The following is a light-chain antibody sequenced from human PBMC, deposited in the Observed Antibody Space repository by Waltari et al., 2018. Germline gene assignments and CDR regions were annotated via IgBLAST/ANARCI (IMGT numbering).Light chain of an antibody. CDR3: ASWDDSLNGHWV. J-gene: IGLJ3*02. V-gene: IGLV1-44*01. Sequence: QSVLTQPPSASGTPGQRVTISCSGRASNIGGNLVNWYQQLPGKAPKLLIYRSDLRPSGVPDRFSGSKSGTSASLAISGLQSEDEADYFYASWDDSLNGHWVFGGGTKVTVL. CDR1: ASNIGGNL. CDR2: RSD.